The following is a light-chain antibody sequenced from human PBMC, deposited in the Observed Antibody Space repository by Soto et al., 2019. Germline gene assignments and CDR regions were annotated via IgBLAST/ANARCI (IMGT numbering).Light chain of an antibody. CDR1: SSDVGGYNY. Sequence: QPASVSGSPGQSITISCTGTSSDVGGYNYVSWYQQQSGKAPKLMIHEVSNRPSGVSNRFSGSKSGNTASLTISGLQAEDEADYYCSSYTSSRAYVFGIGTKVTVL. CDR2: EVS. V-gene: IGLV2-14*01. J-gene: IGLJ1*01. CDR3: SSYTSSRAYV.